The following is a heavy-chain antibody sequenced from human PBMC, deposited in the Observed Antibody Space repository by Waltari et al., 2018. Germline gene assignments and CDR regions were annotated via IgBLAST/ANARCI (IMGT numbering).Heavy chain of an antibody. CDR3: TRARVAAIGSDFDY. Sequence: QVQLVQSGAEVKKPGASVNVSCEASGYTFNDYYIHWVRQAPGQGLEWMGKIRPNRGGTTYAQKFQGRVTMTRDTSISTAYMDLTGLQSDDTAVYYCTRARVAAIGSDFDYWGQGTLVTVSS. CDR2: IRPNRGGT. V-gene: IGHV1-2*02. CDR1: GYTFNDYY. J-gene: IGHJ4*02. D-gene: IGHD6-13*01.